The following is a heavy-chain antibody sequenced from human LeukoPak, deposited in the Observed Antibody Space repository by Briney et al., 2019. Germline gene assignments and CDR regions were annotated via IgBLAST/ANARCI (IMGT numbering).Heavy chain of an antibody. Sequence: SETLSLTCTVSGGSISSYYWNWIRQPPGKGLEWIGYIYYSGSTNYNPSLKSRVTISVDTSKNQISLKLTSVTAADTAVYYCARGGATYYDILAGFFDYWGQGTLVSVSS. J-gene: IGHJ4*02. CDR2: IYYSGST. CDR3: ARGGATYYDILAGFFDY. CDR1: GGSISSYY. D-gene: IGHD3-9*01. V-gene: IGHV4-59*01.